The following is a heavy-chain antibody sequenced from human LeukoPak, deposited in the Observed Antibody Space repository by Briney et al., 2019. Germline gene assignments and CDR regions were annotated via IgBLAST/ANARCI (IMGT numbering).Heavy chain of an antibody. CDR3: ARRGYFDY. D-gene: IGHD3-16*01. J-gene: IGHJ4*02. CDR2: IYYSGST. CDR1: GGSISSYY. Sequence: SETLSLTCTVSGGSISSYYWSRIRQPPGKGLEWIGYIYYSGSTNYNPSLKSRVTISVDTSKNQFSLKLSSVTAADTAVYYCARRGYFDYWGQGTLVTVSS. V-gene: IGHV4-59*08.